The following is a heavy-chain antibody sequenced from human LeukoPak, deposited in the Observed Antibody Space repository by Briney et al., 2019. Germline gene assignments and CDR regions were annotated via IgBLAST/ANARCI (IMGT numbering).Heavy chain of an antibody. CDR2: MNPNSGNT. D-gene: IGHD3-22*01. Sequence: ASVNVSCKASGYSFTSYDINWVRQATGQGLEWMGWMNPNSGNTGYAQKFQGRVTITRNTSISTAYMELSSLRSEDTAVYYCARADSSGYSFDYWGQGTLVTVSS. J-gene: IGHJ4*02. V-gene: IGHV1-8*03. CDR3: ARADSSGYSFDY. CDR1: GYSFTSYD.